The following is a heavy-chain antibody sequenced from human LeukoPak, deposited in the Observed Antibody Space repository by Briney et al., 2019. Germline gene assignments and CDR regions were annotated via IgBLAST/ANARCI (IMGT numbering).Heavy chain of an antibody. CDR3: ARGSITGTTGYFDY. D-gene: IGHD1-20*01. V-gene: IGHV3-13*01. Sequence: PGGSLRLSCAASGFTFSSYDMHWVRQATGKGLERVSAIGTAGDTYYPGSVKGRFTISRENAKNSLYLQMNSLRAGDTAVYYCARGSITGTTGYFDYWGQGTLVTVSS. CDR1: GFTFSSYD. CDR2: IGTAGDT. J-gene: IGHJ4*02.